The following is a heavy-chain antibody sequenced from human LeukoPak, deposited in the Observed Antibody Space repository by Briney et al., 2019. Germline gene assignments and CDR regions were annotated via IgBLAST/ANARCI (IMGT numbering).Heavy chain of an antibody. D-gene: IGHD3-22*01. J-gene: IGHJ4*02. CDR3: ARTPYYYDSSGYYYYFDY. Sequence: SETLSLTCTVSGGSISRNYWSWIRQPAGKGLEWIGRIYNSGSTNYNPSLKSRVTMSVHTSKTQFSLKLSSVTAADTAVYYCARTPYYYDSSGYYYYFDYWGQGTLVTVSS. V-gene: IGHV4-4*07. CDR2: IYNSGST. CDR1: GGSISRNY.